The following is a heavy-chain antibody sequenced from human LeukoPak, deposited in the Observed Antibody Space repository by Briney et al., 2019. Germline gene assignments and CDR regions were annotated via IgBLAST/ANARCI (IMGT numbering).Heavy chain of an antibody. CDR3: ANGGYGRTFAY. V-gene: IGHV3-21*04. J-gene: IGHJ4*02. CDR2: ISSSSSYI. CDR1: GFTFSSYS. D-gene: IGHD1-26*01. Sequence: GGSLRLSCAASGFTFSSYSMNWGRPAPGKGLEWVSSISSSSSYIYYADSVKGRFTISRDNTKNTLYLQMNSLRAEDTAVYYCANGGYGRTFAYWGQGTLVTVSS.